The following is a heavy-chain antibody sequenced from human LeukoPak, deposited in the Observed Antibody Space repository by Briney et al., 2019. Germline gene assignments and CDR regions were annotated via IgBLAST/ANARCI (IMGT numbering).Heavy chain of an antibody. D-gene: IGHD4-17*01. CDR3: ARDAWTTVTSYVTDY. CDR1: GFTFSSYW. Sequence: GGSLRLSCAASGFTFSSYWMSWVRQAPGKGREWVANIKQGGSEKYYVDSVKGRFTISRDNAKNSLYLQMHSLRAEDTAVYYCARDAWTTVTSYVTDYWGQGTLVTVSS. J-gene: IGHJ4*02. CDR2: IKQGGSEK. V-gene: IGHV3-7*01.